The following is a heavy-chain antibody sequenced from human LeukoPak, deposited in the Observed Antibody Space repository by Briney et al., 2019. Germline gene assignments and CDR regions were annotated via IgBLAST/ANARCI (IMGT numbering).Heavy chain of an antibody. V-gene: IGHV3-21*01. D-gene: IGHD5-24*01. CDR2: ISSSSSYI. Sequence: KPGGSLRLSCAASGFTFSSYSMNWVRQAPGKGLEWVSSISSSSSYIYYADSVKGRFTISRDNAKNSLYLQMNSLRAEDTAVYYCARDTAEMTTILDYWGQGTLVTVSS. CDR3: ARDTAEMTTILDY. CDR1: GFTFSSYS. J-gene: IGHJ4*02.